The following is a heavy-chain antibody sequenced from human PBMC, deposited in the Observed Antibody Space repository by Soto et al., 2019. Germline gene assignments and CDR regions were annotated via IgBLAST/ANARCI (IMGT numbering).Heavy chain of an antibody. CDR3: TSDLLSIAGRPDAFDI. D-gene: IGHD6-6*01. CDR2: IKSKTDGGTT. Sequence: GGSLRLSCAASGFTFSNAWMSWVRQAPGKGLEWVGRIKSKTDGGTTDYAAPVKGRFTISRDDSKNTLYLQMNSLKTEDTAMYDFTSDLLSIAGRPDAFDIWGQGTMVTVSS. J-gene: IGHJ3*02. CDR1: GFTFSNAW. V-gene: IGHV3-15*01.